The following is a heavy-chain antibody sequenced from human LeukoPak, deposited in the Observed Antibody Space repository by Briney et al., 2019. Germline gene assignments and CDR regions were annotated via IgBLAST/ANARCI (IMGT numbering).Heavy chain of an antibody. CDR2: IYYSGST. V-gene: IGHV4-31*03. Sequence: PSETLSLTCTVSGGSFSSGGYYWSWIRQHPGKGLEWIGYIYYSGSTYYNPSLKSRVTISVDTSKNQFSLKLSSVTAADTAVYYCAQGPSSRRGYYFDYWGQGTLVTVSS. J-gene: IGHJ4*02. CDR1: GGSFSSGGYY. CDR3: AQGPSSRRGYYFDY.